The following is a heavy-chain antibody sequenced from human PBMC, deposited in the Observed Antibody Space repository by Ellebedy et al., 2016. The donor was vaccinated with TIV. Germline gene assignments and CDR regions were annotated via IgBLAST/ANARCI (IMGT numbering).Heavy chain of an antibody. V-gene: IGHV4-34*01. J-gene: IGHJ4*02. CDR1: GGSFDGYY. CDR3: ARALGREEYSYGFYDH. D-gene: IGHD5/OR15-5a*01. Sequence: SETLSLTCTLSGGSFDGYYWTWIRQSPGKGLEWIGQISHSGSATYNPSLESRVTISLDTSSRQFSLEMTSLTAADTAVYYCARALGREEYSYGFYDHWGQGAQVTVSS. CDR2: ISHSGSA.